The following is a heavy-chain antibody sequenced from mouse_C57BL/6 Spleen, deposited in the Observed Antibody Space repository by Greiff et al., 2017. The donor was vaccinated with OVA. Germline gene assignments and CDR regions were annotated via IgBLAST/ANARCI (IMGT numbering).Heavy chain of an antibody. CDR3: AREGVYYGSSPFAY. D-gene: IGHD1-1*01. CDR1: GYTFTDYY. Sequence: VQLQQSGPVLVKPGASVKMSCKASGYTFTDYYMNWVKQSHGKSLEWIGVINPYNGGTSYNQKFKGKATLTVDKSSSTAYMELNSLTSEDSAVYYCAREGVYYGSSPFAYWGQGTLVTVSA. V-gene: IGHV1-19*01. J-gene: IGHJ3*01. CDR2: INPYNGGT.